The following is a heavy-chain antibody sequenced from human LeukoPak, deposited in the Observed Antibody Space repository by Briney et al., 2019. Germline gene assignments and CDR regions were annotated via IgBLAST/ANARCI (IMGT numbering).Heavy chain of an antibody. D-gene: IGHD2-15*01. V-gene: IGHV3-7*01. J-gene: IGHJ4*02. CDR1: GFTLSSYW. CDR3: ARESGGSRNFDY. CDR2: IRQDGGEI. Sequence: PGGSLSLSCAASGFTLSSYWMTWVRQAPGKGLEWVANIRQDGGEIYYVDSVKDRFTISRDNAKNSLYLQMNSLRAEDTAVYYCARESGGSRNFDYWGQGTLVTVSS.